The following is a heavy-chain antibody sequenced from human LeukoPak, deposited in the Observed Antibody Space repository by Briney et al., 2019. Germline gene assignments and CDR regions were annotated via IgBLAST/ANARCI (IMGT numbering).Heavy chain of an antibody. J-gene: IGHJ4*02. CDR1: GVTVSSNH. CDR2: ISGDGGST. Sequence: GGSLRLSCAVSGVTVSSNHMSWVRQAPGKGLEWVSLISGDGGSTFYADSVKGRFTISRDNSKNSLYLQMNSLRSDDTALYYCARESESSGWYDYWGQGTLVTVSS. V-gene: IGHV3-43*02. D-gene: IGHD6-19*01. CDR3: ARESESSGWYDY.